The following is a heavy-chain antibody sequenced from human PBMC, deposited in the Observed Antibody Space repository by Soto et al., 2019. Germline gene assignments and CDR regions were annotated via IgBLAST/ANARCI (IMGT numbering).Heavy chain of an antibody. D-gene: IGHD2-21*01. J-gene: IGHJ6*02. CDR2: ISAYNGNT. CDR3: ARGAFCGGAPGCRDMDV. Sequence: ASVKVSCKSSGHSFISHSITRVRQAPGQGLEWMGRISAYNGNTNYAQKLQGRVTMTTDTSTSTAYMELRSLRSDDTAVYYCARGAFCGGAPGCRDMDVWGQGTTVTVSS. V-gene: IGHV1-18*01. CDR1: GHSFISHS.